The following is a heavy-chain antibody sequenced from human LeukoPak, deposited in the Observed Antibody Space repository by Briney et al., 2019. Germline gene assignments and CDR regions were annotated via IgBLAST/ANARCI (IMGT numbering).Heavy chain of an antibody. J-gene: IGHJ4*02. CDR1: GFTFSSYS. CDR2: ISSSSSYI. CDR3: ARDYPPSSPSQRTYYYDSSGYYY. D-gene: IGHD3-22*01. V-gene: IGHV3-21*04. Sequence: GGSLRLSCAASGFTFSSYSMNWVRQAPGKGLEWVSSISSSSSYIYYADSVKGRFTISRDNAKNSLYLQMNSLRADDTAVYYCARDYPPSSPSQRTYYYDSSGYYYWGQGTLVTVSS.